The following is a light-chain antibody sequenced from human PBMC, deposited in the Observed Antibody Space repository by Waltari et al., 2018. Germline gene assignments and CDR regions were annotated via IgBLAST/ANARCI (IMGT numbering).Light chain of an antibody. Sequence: DMQMTQSPSTLSASVGDRVTITCRASQSINSWLAWYQQKPGKAPKLLIYKASNLDSGVPSRFSGSGSGTEFTLTISSLQSYDAATYHCQQYDTFPETFGQGTTLEIK. V-gene: IGKV1-5*03. CDR1: QSINSW. J-gene: IGKJ2*01. CDR2: KAS. CDR3: QQYDTFPET.